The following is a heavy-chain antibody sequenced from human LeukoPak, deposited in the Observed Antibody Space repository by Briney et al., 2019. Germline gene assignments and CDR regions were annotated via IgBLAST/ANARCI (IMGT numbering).Heavy chain of an antibody. V-gene: IGHV4-34*01. CDR3: ARSYDSSGYYIFDL. CDR2: INHSGST. J-gene: IGHJ2*01. D-gene: IGHD3-22*01. Sequence: SETLSLTCAVYGGSLSGYYWSWIRQPPGKGLEWIGEINHSGSTNYNPSLKSRVTISVDTSKNQFSLKLSSVTAADTAVYYCARSYDSSGYYIFDLWGRGTLVTVSS. CDR1: GGSLSGYY.